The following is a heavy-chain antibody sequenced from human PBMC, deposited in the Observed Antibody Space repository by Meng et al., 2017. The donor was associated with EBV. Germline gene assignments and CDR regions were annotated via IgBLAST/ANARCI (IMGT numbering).Heavy chain of an antibody. D-gene: IGHD3-16*01. CDR2: ISGSGGST. Sequence: GEVLGAGGGLGQPGGSLRLACAASGFTFSSYAMSWVRQAPGKGLEWVSAISGSGGSTYYADSVKGRFTISRDNSKNTLYLQMNSLRAEDTAVYYCAKLRGTLSTDYFDYWGQGTLVTVSS. V-gene: IGHV3-23*01. CDR3: AKLRGTLSTDYFDY. CDR1: GFTFSSYA. J-gene: IGHJ4*02.